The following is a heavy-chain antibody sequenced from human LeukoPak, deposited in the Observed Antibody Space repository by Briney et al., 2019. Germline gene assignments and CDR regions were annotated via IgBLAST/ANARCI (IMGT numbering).Heavy chain of an antibody. CDR2: TFYRSKWNN. Sequence: SQTLSLTCVISGDSVSSKSVAWDWIRHSPSRGLEWLGRTFYRSKWNNDYAVSVRGRISVNPDTSKNQFSLQLNSVTPEDTAVYYCARSSGYFDYWAQGALVTVSS. CDR3: ARSSGYFDY. V-gene: IGHV6-1*01. CDR1: GDSVSSKSVA. J-gene: IGHJ4*02. D-gene: IGHD3-22*01.